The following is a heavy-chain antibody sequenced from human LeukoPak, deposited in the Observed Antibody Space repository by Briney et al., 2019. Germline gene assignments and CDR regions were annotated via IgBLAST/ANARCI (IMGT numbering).Heavy chain of an antibody. D-gene: IGHD1-14*01. CDR1: GGSISSGGYS. J-gene: IGHJ4*02. V-gene: IGHV4-30-2*01. CDR3: ARHDRRTGSHFDY. CDR2: IYHSGST. Sequence: SETLSLTCAVSGGSISSGGYSWSWIRQPPGKGLEWIGYIYHSGSTYYNPSLKSRVTISVDRSKNQFSLKLSSVTAADTAVYYCARHDRRTGSHFDYWGQGTLVTVSS.